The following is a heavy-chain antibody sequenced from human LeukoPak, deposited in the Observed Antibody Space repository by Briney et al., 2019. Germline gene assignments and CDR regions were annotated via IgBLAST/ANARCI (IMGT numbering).Heavy chain of an antibody. Sequence: GGSLRLSCAASGFTFSSYTMNWVRQAPGKGLEWVANINQDGSEKYYVDSVKGRFTISRDNFKNTLYLQMNSLRAEDTAVYYCAKFGSRLRSYYYYMDVWGKGTTVTISS. J-gene: IGHJ6*03. CDR1: GFTFSSYT. D-gene: IGHD3-10*01. CDR2: INQDGSEK. CDR3: AKFGSRLRSYYYYMDV. V-gene: IGHV3-7*03.